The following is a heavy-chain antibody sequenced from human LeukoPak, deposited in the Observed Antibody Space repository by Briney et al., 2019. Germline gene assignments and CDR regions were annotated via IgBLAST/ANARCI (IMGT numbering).Heavy chain of an antibody. Sequence: PSETLSLTRTVSGGSISSSSYYWGWIRQPPGKGLEWIGTIYYSGSTYYHPSLKSRLTISVDTSKNQFSLKLSSVTAADTAVYYCAKYSSSWSRYYFDYWGQGTLVTVSS. D-gene: IGHD6-13*01. J-gene: IGHJ4*02. CDR3: AKYSSSWSRYYFDY. CDR1: GGSISSSSYY. V-gene: IGHV4-39*01. CDR2: IYYSGST.